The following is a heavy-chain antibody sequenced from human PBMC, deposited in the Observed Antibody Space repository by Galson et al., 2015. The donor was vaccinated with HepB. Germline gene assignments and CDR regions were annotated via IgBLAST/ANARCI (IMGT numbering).Heavy chain of an antibody. D-gene: IGHD1-26*01. CDR3: AAGIVGTTTPDFDS. J-gene: IGHJ4*02. V-gene: IGHV1-58*02. CDR1: GFNFTSSA. CDR2: IVVGSGHT. Sequence: SVKVSCKASGFNFTSSAMQWVRQARGQRLEWIGWIVVGSGHTKDAQKFQERVTITRDVSTRTAYMELSSLRSEDTAVYYCAAGIVGTTTPDFDSWGQGTLVTVSS.